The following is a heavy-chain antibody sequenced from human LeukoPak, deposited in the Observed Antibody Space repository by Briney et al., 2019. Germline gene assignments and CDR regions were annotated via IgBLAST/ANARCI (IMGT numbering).Heavy chain of an antibody. CDR3: ARDRTYYDFWSGYPH. CDR2: ISGSSSYK. V-gene: IGHV3-21*01. CDR1: GFTFSTYS. D-gene: IGHD3-3*01. Sequence: PGGSLRLSCAASGFTFSTYSMNWVRQAPGKGLEWVSSISGSSSYKYYADSVKGRFSISRDNAKNSLYLQMNSLRAEDTAVYYCARDRTYYDFWSGYPHWGQGTLVTVSS. J-gene: IGHJ1*01.